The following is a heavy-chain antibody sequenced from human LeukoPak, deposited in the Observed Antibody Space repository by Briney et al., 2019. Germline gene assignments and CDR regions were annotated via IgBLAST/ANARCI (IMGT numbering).Heavy chain of an antibody. J-gene: IGHJ4*02. CDR1: GFTFSSYS. CDR3: ARIPHYDSSGYYYADY. D-gene: IGHD3-22*01. CDR2: ISSSSSYI. V-gene: IGHV3-21*06. Sequence: PGGSLRLSCAASGFTFSSYSMNWVRQAPGKGLEWVSSISSSSSYIYYGDSVQGRFTISRDNAKNSLYLQMNSLRAEDTAVYYCARIPHYDSSGYYYADYWGQGTQVTVSS.